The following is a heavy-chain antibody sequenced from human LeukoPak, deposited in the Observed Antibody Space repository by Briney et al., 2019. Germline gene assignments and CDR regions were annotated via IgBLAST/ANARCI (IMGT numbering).Heavy chain of an antibody. D-gene: IGHD6-13*01. CDR2: ISSDGDTT. CDR3: AKGEWSAGTFDY. J-gene: IGHJ4*02. Sequence: PGGSLRLSCSASGFTFNTYAIYWVRQAPGKGLEYVSAISSDGDTTYYADSVKGRFTISRDNSKNTLYLQMNSLRAEDTAVYYCAKGEWSAGTFDYWGQGTLVTVSS. CDR1: GFTFNTYA. V-gene: IGHV3-64*04.